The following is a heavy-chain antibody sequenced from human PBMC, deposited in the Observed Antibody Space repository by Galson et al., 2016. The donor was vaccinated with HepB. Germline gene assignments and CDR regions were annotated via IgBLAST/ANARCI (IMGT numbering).Heavy chain of an antibody. J-gene: IGHJ6*02. CDR2: ISANSGNT. CDR1: GYTFTTYG. Sequence: SVKVSCKASGYTFTTYGISWVRQAPGQGLEWLGWISANSGNTNYAQNLQGRVTLPTDTSTTTAYMELRSLRSDDTAVYYCARDVRHGMDVWGQGTTVTVSS. D-gene: IGHD6-25*01. CDR3: ARDVRHGMDV. V-gene: IGHV1-18*04.